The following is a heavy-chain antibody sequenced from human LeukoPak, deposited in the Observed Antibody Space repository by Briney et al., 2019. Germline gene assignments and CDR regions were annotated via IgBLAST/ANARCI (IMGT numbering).Heavy chain of an antibody. Sequence: SETLSLTCAVYGGSFSGYYWRWIRQPPGKGLEWIGEINHSGSTNYNPSLKSRVTISVDTSKNQFSLKLSSVTAADTAVYYCARAYDSSGRDFQHWGQGTLVTVSS. D-gene: IGHD3-22*01. V-gene: IGHV4-34*01. CDR3: ARAYDSSGRDFQH. J-gene: IGHJ1*01. CDR1: GGSFSGYY. CDR2: INHSGST.